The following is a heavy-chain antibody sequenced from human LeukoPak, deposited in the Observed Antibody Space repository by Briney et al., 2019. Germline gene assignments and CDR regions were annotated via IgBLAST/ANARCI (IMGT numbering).Heavy chain of an antibody. J-gene: IGHJ4*02. CDR2: ISSSSSSI. Sequence: GGSLRLSCAASGFTFSSYSMNWVRQAPGKGLEWVSFISSSSSSIYYADSVKGRFTISRDNSKNTLYLQMNSLRAEDTAVYYCARVWQEVNDYGDYFDYWGQGTLVTVSS. CDR1: GFTFSSYS. CDR3: ARVWQEVNDYGDYFDY. V-gene: IGHV3-21*04. D-gene: IGHD4-17*01.